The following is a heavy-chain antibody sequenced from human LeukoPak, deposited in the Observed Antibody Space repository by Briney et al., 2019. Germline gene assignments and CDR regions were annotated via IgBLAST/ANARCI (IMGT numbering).Heavy chain of an antibody. D-gene: IGHD2-2*01. J-gene: IGHJ6*03. CDR1: GYTLTELS. Sequence: ASVKVSCKVSGYTLTELSMHWVRQAPGKGLEWMGGFDPEDGETIYAQKFQGRVTMTEDTSTDTAYMELSSLRSEDTAVYYCATFTVPGRLRYYYYYMDVWGKGTTVTVSS. CDR3: ATFTVPGRLRYYYYYMDV. CDR2: FDPEDGET. V-gene: IGHV1-24*01.